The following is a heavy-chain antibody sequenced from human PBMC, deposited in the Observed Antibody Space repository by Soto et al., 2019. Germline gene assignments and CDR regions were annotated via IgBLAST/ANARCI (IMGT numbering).Heavy chain of an antibody. CDR3: ARARPFYCSSTRCIMGDNWFDP. CDR2: ISAYKGNT. V-gene: IGHV1-18*04. J-gene: IGHJ5*02. CDR1: GYTFTSYG. D-gene: IGHD2-2*01. Sequence: QGQRLQSGDDVKKPGASGKVSGKASGYTFTSYGIIWLRQAPGQGLEGMGWISAYKGNTNYAQKLQGRVTMTTDTSTSTAYMELRRLRPDDTALYYCARARPFYCSSTRCIMGDNWFDPWGQGTLVTVSS.